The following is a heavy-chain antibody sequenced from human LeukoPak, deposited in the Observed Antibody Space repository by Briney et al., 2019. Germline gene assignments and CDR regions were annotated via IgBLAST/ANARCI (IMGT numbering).Heavy chain of an antibody. CDR2: INPGGST. J-gene: IGHJ4*02. CDR3: ARVHGHNLGTLDY. V-gene: IGHV4-34*01. D-gene: IGHD5-24*01. Sequence: NTSETLSLTCTVYGGSFSDDYWSWVRQPPGEGLQWIGEINPGGSTNKNPSLQSRLIMSVDTSKKQFSLNLTSVTAADTAVYYCARVHGHNLGTLDYWGQGILVTVTS. CDR1: GGSFSDDY.